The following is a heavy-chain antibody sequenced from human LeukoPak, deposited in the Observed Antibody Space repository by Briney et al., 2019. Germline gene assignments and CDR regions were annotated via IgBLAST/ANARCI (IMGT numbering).Heavy chain of an antibody. J-gene: IGHJ4*02. Sequence: GGSLRLSCAASGFTFSIDAMTWVRQAPGKGLEWVSGISAGGGSAFYADSVKGRFTISRDNSRNTLYLQMSRLRAEDTAVYYCAKQISGATSGTYSGQGTLVTVSS. CDR2: ISAGGGSA. CDR1: GFTFSIDA. V-gene: IGHV3-23*01. D-gene: IGHD6-25*01. CDR3: AKQISGATSGTY.